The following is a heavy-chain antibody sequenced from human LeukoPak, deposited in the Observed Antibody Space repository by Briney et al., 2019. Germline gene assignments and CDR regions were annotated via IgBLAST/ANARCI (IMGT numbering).Heavy chain of an antibody. CDR3: ARDRAGIAVAGIDY. J-gene: IGHJ4*02. D-gene: IGHD6-19*01. CDR1: GFTFSSYS. Sequence: PGGSLRVSCAASGFTFSSYSMNWVRQAPGKGLEWVSSISSSSSSYIYYADSVKGRFTISRDNAKNSLYLQMNSLRAEDTAVYYCARDRAGIAVAGIDYWGQGTLVTVSS. V-gene: IGHV3-21*01. CDR2: ISSSSSSYI.